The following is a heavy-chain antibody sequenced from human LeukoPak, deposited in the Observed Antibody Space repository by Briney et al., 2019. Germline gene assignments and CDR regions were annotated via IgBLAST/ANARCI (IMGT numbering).Heavy chain of an antibody. Sequence: ASVKVSCKASGGTFSSYAISWVRQAPGQGLEWMRRIIPILGIANYAQKFQGRVTITADKSTSTAYMELSSLRSEDTAVYYCASLYCSGGSCFNYYYYYGMDVWGQGTTVTVSS. J-gene: IGHJ6*02. CDR3: ASLYCSGGSCFNYYYYYGMDV. CDR2: IIPILGIA. CDR1: GGTFSSYA. V-gene: IGHV1-69*04. D-gene: IGHD2-15*01.